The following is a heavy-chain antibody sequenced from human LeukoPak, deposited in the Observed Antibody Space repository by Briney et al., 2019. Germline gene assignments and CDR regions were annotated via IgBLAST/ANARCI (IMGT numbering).Heavy chain of an antibody. V-gene: IGHV1-18*01. Sequence: ASVKVSCKASGYTFTSYCISWVRQAPGQGLEWMGWISAYNGNTNSAQKLQGRVTMTTDTSTSTVYMELRRLRSDDTAVYHCARDGAIVAAGYSYYHYYLDVWGKGTTVTVSS. CDR2: ISAYNGNT. CDR1: GYTFTSYC. CDR3: ARDGAIVAAGYSYYHYYLDV. D-gene: IGHD6-13*01. J-gene: IGHJ6*03.